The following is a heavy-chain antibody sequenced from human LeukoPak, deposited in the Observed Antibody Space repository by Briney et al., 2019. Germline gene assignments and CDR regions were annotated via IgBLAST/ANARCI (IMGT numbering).Heavy chain of an antibody. Sequence: GESLKISCKGSGYSFTSYWIGWVRQMPGKGLEWMGIIYPGDSDTRYSPSFQGQVTISADKSIGTAYLQWSSLNAADTATEYCARQAPEMAPDYWGQGNLATVSS. D-gene: IGHD5-24*01. J-gene: IGHJ4*02. CDR3: ARQAPEMAPDY. CDR2: IYPGDSDT. CDR1: GYSFTSYW. V-gene: IGHV5-51*01.